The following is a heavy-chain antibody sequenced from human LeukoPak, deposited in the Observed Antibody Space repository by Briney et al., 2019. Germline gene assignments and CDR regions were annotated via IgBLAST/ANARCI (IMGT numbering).Heavy chain of an antibody. D-gene: IGHD3-22*01. CDR1: GGSISSGGYY. CDR3: VGTNYYDTSGFDY. Sequence: SETLSLTNTVSGGSISSGGYYWSWIRQHPGKGLEWIGYIYYSGSTYYNPSLKSRVTISVDTSKNQFSLRLSSVTAADTAVYYCVGTNYYDTSGFDYWGQGTLVTVSS. CDR2: IYYSGST. V-gene: IGHV4-31*03. J-gene: IGHJ4*02.